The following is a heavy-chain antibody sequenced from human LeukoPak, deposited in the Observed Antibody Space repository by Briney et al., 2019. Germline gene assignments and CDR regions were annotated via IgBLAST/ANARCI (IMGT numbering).Heavy chain of an antibody. V-gene: IGHV4-34*01. D-gene: IGHD5-12*01. J-gene: IGHJ4*02. CDR3: ARVLIYSGYDSPRYFDY. Sequence: PSETLSLTCAVYGGSFSGYYWSWIRQPPGKGLEWIGEINHSGSTNYNPSLKSRVTISVDTSKNQFSLKLSSVTAADTAVYYCARVLIYSGYDSPRYFDYWGQGTLVTVSS. CDR2: INHSGST. CDR1: GGSFSGYY.